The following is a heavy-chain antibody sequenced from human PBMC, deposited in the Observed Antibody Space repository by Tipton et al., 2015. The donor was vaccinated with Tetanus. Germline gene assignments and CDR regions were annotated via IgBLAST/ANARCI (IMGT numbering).Heavy chain of an antibody. CDR1: GASIKNSPYF. V-gene: IGHV4-30-4*01. J-gene: IGHJ3*02. Sequence: LRLSCSVSGASIKNSPYFWNWIRHSPAKGLEWIGYIYYSGSTFYNPSLKSRVTMSVDTSKNQFSLNLTSVTAADTAVYYCAREGAPRAFDIWGQGTMVTVSS. CDR2: IYYSGST. CDR3: AREGAPRAFDI.